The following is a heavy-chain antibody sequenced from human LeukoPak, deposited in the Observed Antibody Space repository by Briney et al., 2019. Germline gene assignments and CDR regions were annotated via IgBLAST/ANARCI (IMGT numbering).Heavy chain of an antibody. Sequence: SETLSLTCTVPGGSISSYYWSWIRQPPGKGLEWIGYIYYSGSTNYNPSLKSRVTISVDTSKNQFSLKLSSVTAADTAVYYCARTLTTVTTFGAFDIWGQGTMVTVSS. D-gene: IGHD4-17*01. V-gene: IGHV4-59*01. CDR3: ARTLTTVTTFGAFDI. J-gene: IGHJ3*02. CDR1: GGSISSYY. CDR2: IYYSGST.